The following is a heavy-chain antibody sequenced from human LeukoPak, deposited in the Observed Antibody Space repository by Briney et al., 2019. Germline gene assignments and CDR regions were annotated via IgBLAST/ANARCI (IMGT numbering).Heavy chain of an antibody. CDR3: ARASYSYDINGWVPFDY. CDR1: GNSISSGDNY. J-gene: IGHJ4*02. D-gene: IGHD3-22*01. V-gene: IGHV4-61*02. Sequence: SETLSLTCTVSGNSISSGDNYWSWIRQPAGTGLEWIGRIYTSGSTNYNPSLKSRVTISGDTSKNQFSLRLSSVTAADTAVYYCARASYSYDINGWVPFDYWGQGTLVTVSS. CDR2: IYTSGST.